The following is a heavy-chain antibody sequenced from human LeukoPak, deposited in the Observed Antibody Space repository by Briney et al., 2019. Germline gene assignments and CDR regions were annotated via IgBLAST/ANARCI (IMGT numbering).Heavy chain of an antibody. CDR2: INPGGGST. D-gene: IGHD3-3*01. CDR1: GYTFTNYY. V-gene: IGHV1-46*01. Sequence: PAASVKVSCKASGYTFTNYYMHWVRQAPGQGLEWMGIINPGGGSTNYAQKFQGRVTITRDTSANTAYMELSSLRSEDTAVYYCARDYDFQRGISTPWGQGTLVTVSS. CDR3: ARDYDFQRGISTP. J-gene: IGHJ5*02.